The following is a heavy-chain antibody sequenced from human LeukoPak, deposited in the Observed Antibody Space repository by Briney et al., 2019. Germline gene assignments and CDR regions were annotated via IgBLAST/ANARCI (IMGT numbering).Heavy chain of an antibody. V-gene: IGHV1-8*01. CDR2: MNPNSGNR. Sequence: ASVKVSCKASGYTCTSYDINWVRQATGPGLEWMGWMNPNSGNRGNAQKFQGRVTMTRNTSISTAYKELSSLRSEDTAVYYCARAGSGSYYYYYMDVWGKGTTVTVSS. CDR3: ARAGSGSYYYYYMDV. J-gene: IGHJ6*03. CDR1: GYTCTSYD. D-gene: IGHD3-10*01.